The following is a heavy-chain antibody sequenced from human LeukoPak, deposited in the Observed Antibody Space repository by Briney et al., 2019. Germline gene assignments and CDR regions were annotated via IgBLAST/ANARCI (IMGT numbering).Heavy chain of an antibody. J-gene: IGHJ4*02. D-gene: IGHD4-23*01. Sequence: ASVKVSCKPSGYTFTGHYMHWVRQAPGQGLEWMAWINPNNGDTNYAQKFQGRVTVTRDMSISTAYMELSSLRSDDTAVYYCARARGLVTSFNIDYWGQGTLVTVSS. CDR3: ARARGLVTSFNIDY. CDR2: INPNNGDT. CDR1: GYTFTGHY. V-gene: IGHV1-2*02.